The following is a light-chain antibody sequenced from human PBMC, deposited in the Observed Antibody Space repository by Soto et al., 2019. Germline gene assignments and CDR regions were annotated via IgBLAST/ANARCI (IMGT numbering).Light chain of an antibody. CDR1: RSNIGANY. Sequence: QSVLTQPPTASGTPGQTVTMTCSGSRSNIGANYVYWYQQVPGTAPKLLIYRNDQRPSGVPDRFSGFKSGTSAFLAISGLRSEDEADYHCVAWDGNLRGGVFGGGTQLT. V-gene: IGLV1-47*01. J-gene: IGLJ7*01. CDR3: VAWDGNLRGGV. CDR2: RND.